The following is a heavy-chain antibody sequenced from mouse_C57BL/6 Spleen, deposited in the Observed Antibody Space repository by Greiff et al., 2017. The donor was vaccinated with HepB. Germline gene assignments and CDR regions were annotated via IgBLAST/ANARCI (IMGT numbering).Heavy chain of an antibody. V-gene: IGHV5-17*01. J-gene: IGHJ4*01. Sequence: EVHLVESGGGLVKPGGSLKLSCAASGFTFSDYGMHWVRQAPEKGLEWVAYISSGSSTIYYADTVKGRFTISRDNAKNTLFLQMTSLRSEDTAMSYCARRELLPNAMDYWGQGTSVTVSS. D-gene: IGHD2-12*01. CDR3: ARRELLPNAMDY. CDR1: GFTFSDYG. CDR2: ISSGSSTI.